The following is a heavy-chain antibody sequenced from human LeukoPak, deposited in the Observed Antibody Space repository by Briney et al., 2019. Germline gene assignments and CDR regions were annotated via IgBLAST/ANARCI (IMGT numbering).Heavy chain of an antibody. Sequence: GASVKVSCKASGYTFTSYDIDWVRQATGQGLEWMGWMNPNSGNTGYAQKFQGRVTITRNTSISTAYMELSSLRSEDTAVYYWARGSRYCGGDCSYDYWGQGTLVTVSS. D-gene: IGHD2-21*01. CDR3: ARGSRYCGGDCSYDY. CDR1: GYTFTSYD. CDR2: MNPNSGNT. J-gene: IGHJ4*02. V-gene: IGHV1-8*03.